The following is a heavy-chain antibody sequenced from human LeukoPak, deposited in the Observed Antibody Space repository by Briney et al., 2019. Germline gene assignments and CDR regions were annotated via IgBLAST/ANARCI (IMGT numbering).Heavy chain of an antibody. CDR2: IYYSGTT. Sequence: NPSETLSLTCTVSGGSISSSSYSWGWIRQPPGKGLEWIGRIYYSGTTYYNPSLKSRVTTSVDTSKIQFSLKLSSVAATDTAVYFCARLRFDFWSGYTHPYFDYWGQGTLVTVSS. V-gene: IGHV4-39*01. CDR1: GGSISSSSYS. CDR3: ARLRFDFWSGYTHPYFDY. D-gene: IGHD3-3*01. J-gene: IGHJ4*02.